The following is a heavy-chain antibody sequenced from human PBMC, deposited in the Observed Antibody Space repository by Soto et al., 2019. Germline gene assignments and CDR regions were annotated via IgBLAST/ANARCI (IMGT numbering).Heavy chain of an antibody. CDR2: VYYSGAT. V-gene: IGHV4-31*03. Sequence: PLETLSLTCTVSGDSMATGGHYYNWIRQVPGKGLEWIGYVYYSGATHYTPSLRARATISRDTSKNQFSLRLISVTAADTALYYCARDKDLQPTVWGFWGQGIQVTVSS. CDR1: GDSMATGGHY. J-gene: IGHJ4*02. D-gene: IGHD3-16*01. CDR3: ARDKDLQPTVWGF.